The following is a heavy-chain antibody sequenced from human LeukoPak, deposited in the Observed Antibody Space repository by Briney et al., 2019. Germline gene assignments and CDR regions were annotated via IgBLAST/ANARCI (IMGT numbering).Heavy chain of an antibody. Sequence: SETLSLTCTVSGGSISSYYWSWIRQPAGKGLEWIGRIYTSGSTNYNPSPKSRVTMSVDTSKNQFSLKLSSVTAADTAAYYCARARYYYDSSGSHFDYWGQGTLVTVSS. CDR1: GGSISSYY. CDR2: IYTSGST. CDR3: ARARYYYDSSGSHFDY. V-gene: IGHV4-4*07. D-gene: IGHD3-22*01. J-gene: IGHJ4*02.